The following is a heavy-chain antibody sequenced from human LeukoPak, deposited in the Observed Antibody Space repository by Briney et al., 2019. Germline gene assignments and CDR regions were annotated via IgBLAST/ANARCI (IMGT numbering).Heavy chain of an antibody. D-gene: IGHD6-19*01. CDR3: AREVKGKAVAGYYFDY. CDR1: GGSFSGYY. V-gene: IGHV4-34*01. Sequence: SETLSLTCAVYGGSFSGYYWSWIRQPPGTGLEWIGEVNHSGSTNYNPSLKSRVTISVDTSKNQFSLKLSSVTAADTAVYYCAREVKGKAVAGYYFDYWGQGTLVTVSS. CDR2: VNHSGST. J-gene: IGHJ4*02.